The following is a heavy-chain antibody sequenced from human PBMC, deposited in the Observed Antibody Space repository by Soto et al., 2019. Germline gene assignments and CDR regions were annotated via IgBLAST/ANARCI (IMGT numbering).Heavy chain of an antibody. J-gene: IGHJ4*02. CDR2: INPNSGGT. D-gene: IGHD2-21*02. V-gene: IGHV1-2*02. CDR3: AREGAHIVVVTASFDY. Sequence: QVQLVQSGAEVKKPGASVKVSCKASGNTFTAYYIHWVRQPPGQGLEGMGWINPNSGGTNYAQKFQGRVTMTRDTSISTAYMELSRLRSDDTAVYYCAREGAHIVVVTASFDYWGQGTLVTVSS. CDR1: GNTFTAYY.